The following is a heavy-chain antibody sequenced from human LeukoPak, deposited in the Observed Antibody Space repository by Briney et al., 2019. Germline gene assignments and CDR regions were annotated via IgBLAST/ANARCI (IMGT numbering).Heavy chain of an antibody. Sequence: SETLSLTCAVYGGSFSGYYWSWIRQPPGKGLEWIGEINHSGSTNYNPSLKSRVTISVDTSKNQFSLKLSSVTAADTAVYYCARKYYYGSGSYSPLDYWGQGTLVTVSS. V-gene: IGHV4-34*01. D-gene: IGHD3-10*01. CDR1: GGSFSGYY. CDR3: ARKYYYGSGSYSPLDY. CDR2: INHSGST. J-gene: IGHJ4*02.